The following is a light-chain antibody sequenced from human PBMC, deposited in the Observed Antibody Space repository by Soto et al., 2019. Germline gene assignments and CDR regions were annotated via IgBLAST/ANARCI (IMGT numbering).Light chain of an antibody. CDR3: SSYTSSSTRV. CDR2: EVS. V-gene: IGLV2-14*01. Sequence: QSALTQPASVSGSPGQSITISCTGTSSDVGGYNYVSWYQQHPGKAPKLMIYEVSNRPSGVSNRFSGSNSDNTPPLTISGHQAEDEAYYCCSSYTSSSTRVFGRGTKLTVL. CDR1: SSDVGGYNY. J-gene: IGLJ3*02.